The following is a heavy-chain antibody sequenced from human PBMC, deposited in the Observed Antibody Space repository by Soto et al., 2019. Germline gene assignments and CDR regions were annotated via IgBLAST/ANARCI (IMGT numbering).Heavy chain of an antibody. Sequence: QVQLQEWGPGLVKPSETLSLTCTVSGGSISRYYWTWIRQPPGKGLEWIGYVYYSGSTNYNPSLRGRVTISVDTSKNQFSLKLNSVTAADTAVYYCARGDYYFDYWGQGTLVTVSS. J-gene: IGHJ4*02. V-gene: IGHV4-59*01. CDR3: ARGDYYFDY. CDR2: VYYSGST. CDR1: GGSISRYY. D-gene: IGHD2-21*02.